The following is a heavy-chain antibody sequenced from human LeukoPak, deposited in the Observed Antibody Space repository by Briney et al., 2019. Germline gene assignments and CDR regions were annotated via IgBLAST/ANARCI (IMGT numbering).Heavy chain of an antibody. J-gene: IGHJ4*02. Sequence: GGSLRLSCAASGFTFSTYEMHWVGQPPGKGLAWVSDISSSGSTVYYADSVKGRFTTSRNNAKNFLYLQMHSLRAEDTAVYYCSLLAVASPQDYWGEGALVTVSS. V-gene: IGHV3-48*03. CDR2: ISSSGSTV. CDR1: GFTFSTYE. CDR3: SLLAVASPQDY. D-gene: IGHD6-19*01.